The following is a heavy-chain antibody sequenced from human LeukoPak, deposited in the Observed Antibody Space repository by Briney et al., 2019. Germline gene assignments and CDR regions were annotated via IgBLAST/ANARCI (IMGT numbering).Heavy chain of an antibody. J-gene: IGHJ3*02. Sequence: GGSLRLSCAASGFTFSSYWMSWVRQAPGKGLEWVANIKQDGSEKYYVDSVKGRFTISRDNAKNSLYLQMNSLRAEDTAVYYCARDVYDSSGYYYGDAFEIWGQGTMVTVSS. D-gene: IGHD3-22*01. V-gene: IGHV3-7*01. CDR3: ARDVYDSSGYYYGDAFEI. CDR1: GFTFSSYW. CDR2: IKQDGSEK.